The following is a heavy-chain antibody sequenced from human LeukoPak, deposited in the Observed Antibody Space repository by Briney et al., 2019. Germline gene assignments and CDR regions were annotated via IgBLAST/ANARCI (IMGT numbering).Heavy chain of an antibody. CDR1: GFTFSSYG. V-gene: IGHV3-30*03. D-gene: IGHD3-3*01. Sequence: GGSLRLSCAASGFTFSSYGMHWVRQAPGKGLEWVAVIPYDGSNKYYADSVKGRFTISRDNSKNTLYLQMNSLRAEDTAVYYCARARFTISNFDYWGQGTLVTVSS. CDR2: IPYDGSNK. J-gene: IGHJ4*02. CDR3: ARARFTISNFDY.